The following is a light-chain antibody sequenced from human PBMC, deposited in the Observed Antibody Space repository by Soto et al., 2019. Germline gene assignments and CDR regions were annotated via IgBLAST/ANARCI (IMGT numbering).Light chain of an antibody. V-gene: IGKV1-5*01. J-gene: IGKJ1*01. CDR3: LQDYGDSWT. Sequence: DVQMTQSPSTPAASVGDRVTVTCRASENIKNWLAWYQQTPGQAPKLLIYAASNLYTGVPSRFSGSRSGTEFTLTISSLQPQDFASYYCLQDYGDSWTFGQGTKVDIK. CDR2: AAS. CDR1: ENIKNW.